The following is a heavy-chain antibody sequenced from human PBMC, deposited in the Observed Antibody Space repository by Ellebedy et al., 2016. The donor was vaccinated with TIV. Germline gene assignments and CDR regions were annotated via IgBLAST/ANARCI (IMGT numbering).Heavy chain of an antibody. CDR2: ISYDGSNK. CDR3: ARGHLLYYDSSGFDY. J-gene: IGHJ4*02. V-gene: IGHV3-30-3*01. CDR1: GFTFSSYA. Sequence: GESLKISCAASGFTFSSYAMHWVRQAPGKGLEWVAVISYDGSNKYYADSVKGRFTISRDNSKNTLYLQMNSLRAEDTAVYYCARGHLLYYDSSGFDYWGQGTLVTVSS. D-gene: IGHD3-22*01.